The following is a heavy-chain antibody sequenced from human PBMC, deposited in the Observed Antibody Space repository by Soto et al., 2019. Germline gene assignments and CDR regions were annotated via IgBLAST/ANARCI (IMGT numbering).Heavy chain of an antibody. V-gene: IGHV1-46*01. D-gene: IGHD6-19*01. Sequence: QVQLVQSGAEVKKPGASVKVSCKASGYTFTSYYMHWVRQAPGQGLEWMGIINPSGGSTSYAQKFQGRVTMTRDTSTSTVYRELSSLRSEDTAVYYCARDIGSGWYRGSHYYGMDVWGQGTTVTVSS. CDR1: GYTFTSYY. CDR3: ARDIGSGWYRGSHYYGMDV. CDR2: INPSGGST. J-gene: IGHJ6*02.